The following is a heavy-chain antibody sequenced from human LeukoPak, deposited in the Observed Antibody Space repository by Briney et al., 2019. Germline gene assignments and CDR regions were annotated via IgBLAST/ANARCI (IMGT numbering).Heavy chain of an antibody. CDR2: TNQLESEK. J-gene: IGHJ4*02. D-gene: IGHD6-6*01. Sequence: GGSLRLSCEVSGFNFSTYWMSWVRQAPGKGLQWVGQTNQLESEKFYGDAVRGRFTISRDNAKNSLYLQMNSLRAEDTAVYYCARALPSSSSDYWGQGTLVTVSS. V-gene: IGHV3-7*01. CDR3: ARALPSSSSDY. CDR1: GFNFSTYW.